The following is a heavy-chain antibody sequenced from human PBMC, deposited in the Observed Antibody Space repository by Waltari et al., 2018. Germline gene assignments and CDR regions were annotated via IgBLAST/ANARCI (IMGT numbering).Heavy chain of an antibody. V-gene: IGHV5-51*01. D-gene: IGHD6-6*01. CDR1: GYSFTSYW. CDR2: IYPGDYDT. J-gene: IGHJ4*02. CDR3: ARHGYSSSPEAGGNFDY. Sequence: EVQLVQSGAEVKKPGESLKISCKGSGYSFTSYWIGWVRQMPGKGLEWMGIIYPGDYDTRYSPSFQGQVTISADKSISTAYLQWSSRKASDTAMYYCARHGYSSSPEAGGNFDYWGQGTLVTVSS.